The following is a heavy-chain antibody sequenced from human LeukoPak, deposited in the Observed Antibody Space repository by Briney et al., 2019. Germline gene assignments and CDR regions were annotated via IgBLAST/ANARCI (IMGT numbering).Heavy chain of an antibody. J-gene: IGHJ4*02. Sequence: GGSLRLSCAASGFTFSSYWMHWVRQAPGKGLVWVSHINSDGSSTSYADSVKGRFTISRDNAKNSLYLQMNSLRAEDTAVYYCARDSESSWGYWGQGTLVTVSS. CDR1: GFTFSSYW. D-gene: IGHD6-13*01. V-gene: IGHV3-74*01. CDR2: INSDGSST. CDR3: ARDSESSWGY.